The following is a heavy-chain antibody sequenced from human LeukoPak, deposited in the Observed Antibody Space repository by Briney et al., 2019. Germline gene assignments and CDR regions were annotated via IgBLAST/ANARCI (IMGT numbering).Heavy chain of an antibody. CDR1: GFTFSSYW. Sequence: GGSLRLSFAASGFTFSSYWMSWVRQAPGKGLEWVANIKRDGSEKYYVDSVRGRFTISRDNAKNSLYLQMNSLRAEDTAVYYCARHGGYQFDYWGQGTLVTVSS. V-gene: IGHV3-7*01. CDR3: ARHGGYQFDY. D-gene: IGHD2-15*01. J-gene: IGHJ4*02. CDR2: IKRDGSEK.